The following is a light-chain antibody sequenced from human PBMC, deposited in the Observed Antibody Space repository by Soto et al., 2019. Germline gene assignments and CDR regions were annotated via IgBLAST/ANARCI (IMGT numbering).Light chain of an antibody. CDR2: GAS. CDR3: QQYGNSFVG. V-gene: IGKV3-20*01. J-gene: IGKJ1*01. CDR1: QSVSSTY. Sequence: EIVLTQSLGTLSVSPGERATLSCRASQSVSSTYLAWYQHKPGQAPRLLIYGASSRATGIPDRFSGSGSGTDFTLIISRLEPEDFAVYYCQQYGNSFVGFGQGTKVDIK.